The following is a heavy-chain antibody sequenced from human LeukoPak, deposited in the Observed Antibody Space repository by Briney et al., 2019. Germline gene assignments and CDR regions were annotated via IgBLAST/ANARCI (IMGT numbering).Heavy chain of an antibody. D-gene: IGHD5-12*01. V-gene: IGHV4-39*01. Sequence: SETLSLTCTVSGDSISTSNSYWGWIRQPPGKGLEWIGSIYYSGNTYYNASLKSRVTISVDTSKNQFSLKLTSVTAADTAVYYCARLRFRGYALRWFDPWGQGTLVTVSS. CDR1: GDSISTSNSY. CDR2: IYYSGNT. J-gene: IGHJ5*02. CDR3: ARLRFRGYALRWFDP.